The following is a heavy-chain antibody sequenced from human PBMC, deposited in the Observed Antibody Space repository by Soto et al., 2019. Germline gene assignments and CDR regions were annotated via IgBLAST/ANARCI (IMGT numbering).Heavy chain of an antibody. CDR3: ANDSYGDSFF. J-gene: IGHJ4*02. CDR2: ISSDGTKK. V-gene: IGHV3-30*18. CDR1: SFTFTSYD. D-gene: IGHD4-17*01. Sequence: QVQLVESGGGVVQPGRSLRLSCAASSFTFTSYDLHWVRQAPGKGLEWVAFISSDGTKKYYADSVKGRFTISRDTSRTTLYLQMNRPKPKHTAVYHCANDSYGDSFFWGQGTLLTVSS.